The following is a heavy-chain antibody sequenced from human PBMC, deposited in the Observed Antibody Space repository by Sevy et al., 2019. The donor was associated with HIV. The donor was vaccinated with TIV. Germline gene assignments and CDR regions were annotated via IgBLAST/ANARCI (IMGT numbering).Heavy chain of an antibody. Sequence: GGSLRLSCAASGFTFSSYWMSWVRQAPGKGLEWVANIKHDGSEKYYVDSVKGRFTISRDNAKNSLYLQMNSLRAEDTAVYYCARDVGTNYYDSSGYRGGGPGNDAFDVWGQGTMVTVS. CDR3: ARDVGTNYYDSSGYRGGGPGNDAFDV. CDR1: GFTFSSYW. D-gene: IGHD3-22*01. CDR2: IKHDGSEK. J-gene: IGHJ3*01. V-gene: IGHV3-7*01.